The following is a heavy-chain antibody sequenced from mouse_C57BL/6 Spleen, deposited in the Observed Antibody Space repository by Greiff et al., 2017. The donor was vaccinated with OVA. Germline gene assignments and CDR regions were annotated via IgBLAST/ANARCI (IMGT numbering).Heavy chain of an antibody. D-gene: IGHD2-5*01. CDR3: ARGGSNYGGYFDV. CDR2: IDPSDSET. Sequence: VQLQQPGAELVRPGSSVKLSCKASGYTFTSYWMHWVKQRPIQGLEWIGNIDPSDSETHYNQKFKDKATLTVDKSSSTAYMQLSSLTSEDSAVYYCARGGSNYGGYFDVWGTGTTVTVSS. J-gene: IGHJ1*03. V-gene: IGHV1-52*01. CDR1: GYTFTSYW.